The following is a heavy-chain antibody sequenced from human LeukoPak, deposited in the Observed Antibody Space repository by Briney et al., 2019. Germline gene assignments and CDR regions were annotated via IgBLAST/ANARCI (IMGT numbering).Heavy chain of an antibody. J-gene: IGHJ3*02. CDR2: ISPDGSST. CDR3: ARLQGITPQPMTEGFDI. D-gene: IGHD3-16*01. CDR1: GFSFSSSW. V-gene: IGHV3-74*01. Sequence: GGSLRLSCAASGFSFSSSWMLWFRQTPGKGLVCLSLISPDGSSTSYADSVKGRFTVSRDIARNTLSLQMNSLRAEDSAVYYCARLQGITPQPMTEGFDIWGQGTMVTVSS.